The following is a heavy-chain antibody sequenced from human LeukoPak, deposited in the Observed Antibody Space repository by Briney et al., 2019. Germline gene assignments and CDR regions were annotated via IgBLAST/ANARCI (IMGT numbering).Heavy chain of an antibody. CDR1: GFTFSDYY. V-gene: IGHV4-34*01. Sequence: GSLRLSCAASGFTFSDYYMSWIRQPPGKGLEWIGEINHSGSTNYNPSLKSRVTISVDTSKNQFSLKLSSVTAADTAVYYCARTTRGQWLIKDYYYGMDVWGQGTTVTVSS. J-gene: IGHJ6*02. CDR3: ARTTRGQWLIKDYYYGMDV. D-gene: IGHD6-19*01. CDR2: INHSGST.